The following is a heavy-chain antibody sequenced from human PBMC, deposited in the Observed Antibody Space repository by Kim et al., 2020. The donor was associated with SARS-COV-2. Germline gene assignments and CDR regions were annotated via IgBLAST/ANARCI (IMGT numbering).Heavy chain of an antibody. J-gene: IGHJ6*02. V-gene: IGHV3-30*18. CDR2: ISYDGSNK. D-gene: IGHD3-10*01. Sequence: GGSLRLSCAASGFTFSSYGMHWVRQAPGKGLEWVAVISYDGSNKYYADSVKGRFTISRDNSKNTLYLQMNSLRAEDKAVYYCAKESGSGSYYAWTYYYYGMDVWGQGTTVTVSS. CDR3: AKESGSGSYYAWTYYYYGMDV. CDR1: GFTFSSYG.